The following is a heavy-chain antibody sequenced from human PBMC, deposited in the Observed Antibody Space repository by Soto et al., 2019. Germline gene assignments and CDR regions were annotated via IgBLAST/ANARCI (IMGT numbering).Heavy chain of an antibody. CDR1: GGSISGYY. J-gene: IGHJ3*01. D-gene: IGHD3-10*01. Sequence: SETLSLTCTVSGGSISGYYWSWLRQPPGERLEWIGYSYYSGSTNYNPSLKSRVTISVDTSKNQFSLRLSSVTATDTAVYHCARHRGSGYLDAFDSWGQGTMVTVSS. V-gene: IGHV4-59*08. CDR3: ARHRGSGYLDAFDS. CDR2: SYYSGST.